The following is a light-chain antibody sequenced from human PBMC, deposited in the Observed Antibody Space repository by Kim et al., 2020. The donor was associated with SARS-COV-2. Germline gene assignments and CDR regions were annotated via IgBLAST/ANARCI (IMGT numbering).Light chain of an antibody. CDR3: QTWDSSTGV. J-gene: IGLJ3*02. CDR2: QND. CDR1: ELGDKY. V-gene: IGLV3-1*01. Sequence: VPLGQTATITCSGDELGDKYVYWYQKKPGQSPVLVMYQNDKRPSGIPERFSGSNSGNTATLTISETPALDEADYYCQTWDSSTGVFGGGTKMTVL.